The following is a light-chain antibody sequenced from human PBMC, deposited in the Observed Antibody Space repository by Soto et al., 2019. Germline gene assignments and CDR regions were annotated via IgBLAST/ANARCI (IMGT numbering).Light chain of an antibody. J-gene: IGLJ1*01. Sequence: QSALTQPASMSGSPGQSITISCTGSGSDIGAYNYVSWYQQHPGKAPKLLIHGVTRRPSGVSSRFSASKSAYTASLTISGLQAEDEATYFCSSFTASYFYVFGPGTKVT. V-gene: IGLV2-14*01. CDR3: SSFTASYFYV. CDR1: GSDIGAYNY. CDR2: GVT.